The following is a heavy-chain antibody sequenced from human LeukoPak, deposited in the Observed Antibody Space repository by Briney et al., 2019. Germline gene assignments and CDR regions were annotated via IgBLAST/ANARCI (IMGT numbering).Heavy chain of an antibody. J-gene: IGHJ4*02. CDR1: GFTFENYW. CDR3: ARWAGVTDQ. CDR2: IKQDGSVE. V-gene: IGHV3-7*01. D-gene: IGHD5-18*01. Sequence: PGGSLRLSCAASGFTFENYWMSWVRQVPRKGAEWVAHIKQDGSVEHYLDSVKGRFTISRDNAKKSLFLQMNSLIAEDMAVYYCARWAGVTDQWGQGTLDTVSS.